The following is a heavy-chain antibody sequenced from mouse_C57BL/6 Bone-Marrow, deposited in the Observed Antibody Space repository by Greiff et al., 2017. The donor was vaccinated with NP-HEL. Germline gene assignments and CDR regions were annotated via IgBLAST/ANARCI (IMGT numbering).Heavy chain of an antibody. Sequence: VKVVESGPELVKPGASVKISCKASGYTFTDYYINWVKQRPGQGLEWIGWIFPGSGSTYYNEKFKGKATLTVDKSSSTAYMLLSSLTSEDSAVYFCASLHYYGSSSYAMDYWGQGTSVTVSS. D-gene: IGHD1-1*01. CDR3: ASLHYYGSSSYAMDY. V-gene: IGHV1-75*01. CDR2: IFPGSGST. CDR1: GYTFTDYY. J-gene: IGHJ4*01.